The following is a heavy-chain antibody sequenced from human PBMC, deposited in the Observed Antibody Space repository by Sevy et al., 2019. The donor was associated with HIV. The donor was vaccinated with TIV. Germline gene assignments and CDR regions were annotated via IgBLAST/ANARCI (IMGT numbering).Heavy chain of an antibody. CDR3: AREGCSEPLDC. V-gene: IGHV3-23*01. J-gene: IGHJ4*02. CDR1: GFTYSNDA. D-gene: IGHD2-15*01. CDR2: FSFGCGKK. Sequence: GESLKISCAASGFTYSNDAMSWVRQAPGKGLEWVSTFSFGCGKKNYADSVKGRFTISRDNAKNTLYLQMNSLRAEDTALYYCAREGCSEPLDCWGQGTLVTVSS.